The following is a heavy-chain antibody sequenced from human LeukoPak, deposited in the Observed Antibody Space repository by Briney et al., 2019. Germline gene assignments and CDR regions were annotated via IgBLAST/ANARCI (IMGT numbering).Heavy chain of an antibody. CDR2: IYSDGSRT. Sequence: GGSLRLSCAASGFTFSSYWMHWVRQGPGKGLVWVSRIYSDGSRTTYADSVKGRFTISRDNSKNTLYLQMNSLRPEDTAVYYCAKGPNYDILTGWRKTHNAFDIWGQGTMVTVSS. CDR3: AKGPNYDILTGWRKTHNAFDI. J-gene: IGHJ3*02. D-gene: IGHD3-9*01. CDR1: GFTFSSYW. V-gene: IGHV3-74*01.